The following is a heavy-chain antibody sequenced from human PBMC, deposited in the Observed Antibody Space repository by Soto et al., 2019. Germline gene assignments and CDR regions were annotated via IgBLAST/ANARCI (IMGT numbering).Heavy chain of an antibody. CDR2: INAGNGNT. CDR1: GYTFTSYA. D-gene: IGHD6-6*01. V-gene: IGHV1-3*01. J-gene: IGHJ6*02. CDR3: ARRGSSSYRYYYGMDV. Sequence: ASVKVSCKASGYTFTSYAMHWVRQAPGQRLEWMGWINAGNGNTKYSQKFQGRVTITRDTSASTAYMELSSLRSEDTAVYYCARRGSSSYRYYYGMDVRGQGTTVTVSS.